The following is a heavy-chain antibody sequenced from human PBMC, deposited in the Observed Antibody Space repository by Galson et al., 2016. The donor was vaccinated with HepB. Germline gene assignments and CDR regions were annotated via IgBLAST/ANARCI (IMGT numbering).Heavy chain of an antibody. CDR1: GYTFTAYW. J-gene: IGHJ4*02. CDR2: IDPTDSYV. CDR3: ARWVDSSGWSA. Sequence: QSGAEVKKPGESLRLSCKASGYTFTAYWIAWVRQMPGKGLEWMGRIDPTDSYVNYSPSFQGHVSISADRSVSTVYLQWCSLQPSDTAIYYCARWVDSSGWSAWGQRTLVTVSS. V-gene: IGHV5-10-1*01. D-gene: IGHD6-19*01.